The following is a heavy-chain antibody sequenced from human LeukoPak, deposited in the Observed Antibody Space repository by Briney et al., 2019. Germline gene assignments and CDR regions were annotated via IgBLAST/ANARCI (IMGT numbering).Heavy chain of an antibody. CDR3: ARSGSGSTGGAFDI. D-gene: IGHD3-10*01. CDR1: GGSISTYS. J-gene: IGHJ3*02. Sequence: PSETLSLTCTVSGGSISTYSWTWIRQPPGKGLEWIGYIYYSGSTNYNPSLYSRVTMSVDTSKNQISLQLSSVTAADTAVYYCARSGSGSTGGAFDIWGQGTMVTVSS. CDR2: IYYSGST. V-gene: IGHV4-59*08.